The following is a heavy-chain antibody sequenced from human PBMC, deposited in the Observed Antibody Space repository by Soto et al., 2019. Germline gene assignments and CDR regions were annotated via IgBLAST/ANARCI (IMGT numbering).Heavy chain of an antibody. CDR2: FDPEDGET. J-gene: IGHJ5*02. Sequence: ASVKVSCKVSGYTLTELSMHWVRQAPGKGLEWMGGFDPEDGETIYAQKFQGRVTMTEDTSTDTAYMELSSLRSEDTAVYYCATGVYCSSTSCYARGGWFDPWGQGTLVTVSS. V-gene: IGHV1-24*01. CDR1: GYTLTELS. D-gene: IGHD2-2*01. CDR3: ATGVYCSSTSCYARGGWFDP.